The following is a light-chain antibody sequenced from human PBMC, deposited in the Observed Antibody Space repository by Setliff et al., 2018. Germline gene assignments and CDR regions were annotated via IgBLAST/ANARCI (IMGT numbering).Light chain of an antibody. Sequence: SALAQPASVSGSPGQSITISCTGTSSDVGAYNYVSWYQQHPGKAPKLMIYEDSNRPSGVSNRFSGSKSGNTASLTISGLQAEDEADYYCTSYTSTARVFGTGTKVTVL. V-gene: IGLV2-14*01. J-gene: IGLJ1*01. CDR3: TSYTSTARV. CDR1: SSDVGAYNY. CDR2: EDS.